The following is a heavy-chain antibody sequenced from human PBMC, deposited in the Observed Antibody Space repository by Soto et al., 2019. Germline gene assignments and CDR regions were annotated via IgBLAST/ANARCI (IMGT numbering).Heavy chain of an antibody. D-gene: IGHD1-7*01. J-gene: IGHJ5*02. V-gene: IGHV4-59*08. CDR2: IYYSGST. CDR3: ARQKNYNWNYRALDP. Sequence: NPSETLSLTCTVSGGSISSYYWSWIRQPPGKGLEWIGYIYYSGSTNYNPSLKSRVTISVDTSKNQSSLKLSSVTAADTAVYYCARQKNYNWNYRALDPWGQGTLVTVSS. CDR1: GGSISSYY.